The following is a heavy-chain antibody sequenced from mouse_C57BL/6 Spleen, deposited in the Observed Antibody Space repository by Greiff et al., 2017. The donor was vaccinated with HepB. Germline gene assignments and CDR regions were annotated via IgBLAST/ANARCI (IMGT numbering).Heavy chain of an antibody. CDR2: IYPRDGST. Sequence: QVQLQQSGPELVKPGASVKLSCKASGYTFTSYDINWVKQRPGQGLEWIGWIYPRDGSTKYNEKFKGKATLTVDTAASTAYMELHSLTSEDSAVYFCAREDDYDERGMDYWGQGTSVTVSS. J-gene: IGHJ4*01. CDR1: GYTFTSYD. CDR3: AREDDYDERGMDY. D-gene: IGHD2-4*01. V-gene: IGHV1-85*01.